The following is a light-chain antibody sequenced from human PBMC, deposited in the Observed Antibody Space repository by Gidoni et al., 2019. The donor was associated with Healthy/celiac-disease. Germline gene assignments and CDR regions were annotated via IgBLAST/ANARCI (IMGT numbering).Light chain of an antibody. Sequence: ESVLTQSPATLSLSPGERATLSCGASQSASSSYLAWYQQKPGLAPRLLLYDASSRATGIPDRFSGSGSGTDFTLTISRLEPEDFSVYYCQQYGSSLCTFGQGTKVEIK. CDR1: QSASSSY. CDR3: QQYGSSLCT. J-gene: IGKJ1*01. CDR2: DAS. V-gene: IGKV3D-20*01.